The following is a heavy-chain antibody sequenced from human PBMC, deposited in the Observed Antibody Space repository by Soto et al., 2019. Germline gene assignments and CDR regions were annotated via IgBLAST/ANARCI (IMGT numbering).Heavy chain of an antibody. J-gene: IGHJ4*02. CDR3: AREGYYDILTGYYKPIDY. CDR1: GFTFSSYG. Sequence: GGSLRLSCAASGFTFSSYGMHWVRQAPGKGLEWVAVIWYDGSNKYYADSVKGRFTISRDNSKNTLYLQMNSLRAEDTAVYYCAREGYYDILTGYYKPIDYWGQGTLVTVSS. D-gene: IGHD3-9*01. V-gene: IGHV3-33*01. CDR2: IWYDGSNK.